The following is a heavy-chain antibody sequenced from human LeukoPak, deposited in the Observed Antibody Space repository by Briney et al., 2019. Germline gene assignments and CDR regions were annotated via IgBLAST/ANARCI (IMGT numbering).Heavy chain of an antibody. CDR2: ISSNGGSS. D-gene: IGHD1-1*01. CDR1: GFTFSAYA. J-gene: IGHJ4*02. V-gene: IGHV3-64D*09. CDR3: VKITSVTGGDC. Sequence: GGSLRRSCSASGFTFSAYAMYWVRQAPGKGLEYVSGISSNGGSSFYADSVKGRFTISRDNSKNTLYLQMSSLRAEDTAVYYCVKITSVTGGDCWGQGTRLTVSS.